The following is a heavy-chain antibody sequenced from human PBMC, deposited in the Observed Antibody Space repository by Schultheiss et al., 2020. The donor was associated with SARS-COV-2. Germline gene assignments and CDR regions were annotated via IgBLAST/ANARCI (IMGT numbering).Heavy chain of an antibody. CDR3: ARGSYGSAASYYYYYYMDV. J-gene: IGHJ6*03. V-gene: IGHV4-4*07. Sequence: SETLSLTCTVSGGSISSYYWSWIRQPAGKGLEWIGRIYTSGSTNYNPSLKSRVTISVDTSKNQFSLKLSSVTAADTAVYYCARGSYGSAASYYYYYYMDVWGKGTTVTVAS. D-gene: IGHD3-10*01. CDR2: IYTSGST. CDR1: GGSISSYY.